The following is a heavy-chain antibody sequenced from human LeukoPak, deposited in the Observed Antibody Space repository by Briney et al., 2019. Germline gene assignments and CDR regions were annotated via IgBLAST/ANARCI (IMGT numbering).Heavy chain of an antibody. V-gene: IGHV1-69*04. CDR3: ARDLFSHIAVAGDYYYYYGMDV. Sequence: SVKVSCKASGGTFSSYAISWVRQAPGQGLEWMGRIIPILGIANYAQKFQGRVTITADKSTSTAYMELSSLRSEDTAVYYCARDLFSHIAVAGDYYYYYGMDVWGQGTTVTVSS. CDR1: GGTFSSYA. CDR2: IIPILGIA. D-gene: IGHD6-19*01. J-gene: IGHJ6*02.